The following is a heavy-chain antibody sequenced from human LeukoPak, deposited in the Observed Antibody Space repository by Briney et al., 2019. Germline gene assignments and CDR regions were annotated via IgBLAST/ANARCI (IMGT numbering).Heavy chain of an antibody. V-gene: IGHV3-23*01. D-gene: IGHD6-13*01. Sequence: GGSLRLSCAASGFTVSSNYMSWVRQAPGKGLEWVSAISGSGGSTYYADSVKGRFTISRDNSKNTLYLQMNSLRAEDTAVYYCAKEVSGYSSSWYLYWGQGTLVTVSS. CDR3: AKEVSGYSSSWYLY. J-gene: IGHJ4*02. CDR1: GFTVSSNY. CDR2: ISGSGGST.